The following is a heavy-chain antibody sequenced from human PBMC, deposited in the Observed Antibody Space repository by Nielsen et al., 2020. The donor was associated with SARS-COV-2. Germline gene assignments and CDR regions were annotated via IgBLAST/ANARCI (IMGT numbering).Heavy chain of an antibody. D-gene: IGHD4-17*01. V-gene: IGHV3-15*01. CDR2: IKSKTDGGTT. CDR1: GFTFSNAW. J-gene: IGHJ6*02. CDR3: ITDFSYGDPYYYYGMDV. Sequence: GESLKISCAASGFTFSNAWMSWVRQAPGKGLEWVGRIKSKTDGGTTDYAAPVKGRFTISRDDLKNTLYLQMNSLKTEDTAVYYCITDFSYGDPYYYYGMDVWGQGTTVTVSS.